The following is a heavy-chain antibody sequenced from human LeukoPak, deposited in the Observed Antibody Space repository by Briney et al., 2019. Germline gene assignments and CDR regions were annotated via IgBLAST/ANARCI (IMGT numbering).Heavy chain of an antibody. Sequence: GGSLRLSCAASGFTFSSYSMNWVRQAPGKGLEWVSSISSSSYIYYADSVKGRFTISRDNAKNSLYLQMNSLRAEDTAVYYCARDGGYYYGSHWGQGTLVTVSS. CDR1: GFTFSSYS. D-gene: IGHD3-10*01. CDR2: ISSSSYI. J-gene: IGHJ4*02. V-gene: IGHV3-21*01. CDR3: ARDGGYYYGSH.